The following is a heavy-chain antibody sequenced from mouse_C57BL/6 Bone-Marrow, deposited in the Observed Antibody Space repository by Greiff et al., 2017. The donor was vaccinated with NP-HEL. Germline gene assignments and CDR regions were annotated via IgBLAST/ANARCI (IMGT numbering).Heavy chain of an antibody. CDR2: INPSSGYT. CDR1: GYTFTSYW. J-gene: IGHJ2*01. D-gene: IGHD4-1*01. CDR3: ARKLGDYFDY. Sequence: VQLQQSGAELAKPGASVKLSCKASGYTFTSYWMHWVKQRPGQGLEWIGYINPSSGYTKYNQKFKDKATLTADKSPSTAYMQLSSLTYEDSAVYYCARKLGDYFDYWGQGTTRTVSS. V-gene: IGHV1-7*01.